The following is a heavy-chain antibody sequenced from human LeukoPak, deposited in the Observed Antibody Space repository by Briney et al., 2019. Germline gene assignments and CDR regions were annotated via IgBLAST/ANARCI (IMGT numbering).Heavy chain of an antibody. Sequence: GGSLRLSCAASGFTFSSYAMHWVRQAPGKGLEWVAVISYDGSNKYYADSVKGRFTISRDNSKNTLYLQMNSLRAEDTAVYYCARGGGSYTPGAFDIWGQGTMVTVSS. V-gene: IGHV3-30-3*01. CDR1: GFTFSSYA. J-gene: IGHJ3*02. CDR3: ARGGGSYTPGAFDI. D-gene: IGHD1-26*01. CDR2: ISYDGSNK.